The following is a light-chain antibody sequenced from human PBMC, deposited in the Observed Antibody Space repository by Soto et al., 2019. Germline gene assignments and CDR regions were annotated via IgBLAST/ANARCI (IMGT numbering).Light chain of an antibody. CDR1: QSISSW. V-gene: IGKV1-5*03. CDR3: QQYNDNWT. Sequence: DIQMTQSPSTLSASVGDIVTITCRASQSISSWLAWYQQKPGTAPKLLIYKASTLQSGAPSRFSGSGSGTEFTLTISSLQPDDSATYCCQQYNDNWTFGQGTKVEIK. CDR2: KAS. J-gene: IGKJ1*01.